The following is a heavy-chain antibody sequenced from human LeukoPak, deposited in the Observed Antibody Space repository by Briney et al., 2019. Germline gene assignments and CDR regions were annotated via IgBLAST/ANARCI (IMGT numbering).Heavy chain of an antibody. V-gene: IGHV4-61*01. CDR1: GGSISAISGGPYY. Sequence: SEALSLTCTVSGGSISAISGGPYYWGWIRQPPGKGLEWIGYIYYSGSTNYNPSLKSRVTILVDTSKNQFSLKLSSVTAADTAVYCCARGVRGSTAAGTFDYWGQGTLVTVSS. CDR3: ARGVRGSTAAGTFDY. J-gene: IGHJ4*02. D-gene: IGHD6-13*01. CDR2: IYYSGST.